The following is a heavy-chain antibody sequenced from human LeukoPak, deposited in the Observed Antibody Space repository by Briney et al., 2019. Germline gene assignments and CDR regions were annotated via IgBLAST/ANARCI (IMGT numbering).Heavy chain of an antibody. CDR3: ATGGIYSSNFDY. D-gene: IGHD5-18*01. V-gene: IGHV5-51*01. J-gene: IGHJ4*02. CDR2: IYPGDSET. CDR1: GYTFIRFW. Sequence: GESLKISCKGSGYTFIRFWIGWVRQMPGKGLEWMGIIYPGDSETRYSPSFQGQVTISVDKSISTAYLQWGGLKASDTAVYYCATGGIYSSNFDYWGQGTLVTVSS.